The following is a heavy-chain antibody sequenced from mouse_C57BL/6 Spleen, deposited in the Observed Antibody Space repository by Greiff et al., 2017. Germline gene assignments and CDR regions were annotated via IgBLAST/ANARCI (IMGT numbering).Heavy chain of an antibody. CDR1: GYSITSGYY. CDR2: ISYDGSN. J-gene: IGHJ3*01. CDR3: ASMNYGNYEFAY. Sequence: EVKVEESGPGLVKPSQSLSLTCSVTGYSITSGYYWNWIRQFPGNKLEWMGYISYDGSNNYNPSLKNRISITRDTSKNQFFLKLNSVTTEDTATYYCASMNYGNYEFAYWGQGTLVTVSA. D-gene: IGHD2-1*01. V-gene: IGHV3-6*01.